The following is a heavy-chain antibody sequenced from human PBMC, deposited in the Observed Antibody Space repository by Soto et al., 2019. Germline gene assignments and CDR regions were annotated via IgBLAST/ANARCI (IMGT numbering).Heavy chain of an antibody. CDR2: ISKAGDSI. D-gene: IGHD3-16*01. V-gene: IGHV3-11*01. CDR1: GFIFNDHY. CDR3: AGGIGGDYYYHYMGV. Sequence: GGSLRLSCAASGFIFNDHYMTWIRQAPGKGLEWLAYISKAGDSIHYADTVKGRFTVSRDNAKNSVSLQLNSLRAEDTAIYYCAGGIGGDYYYHYMGVWGKGNMVTVSS. J-gene: IGHJ6*03.